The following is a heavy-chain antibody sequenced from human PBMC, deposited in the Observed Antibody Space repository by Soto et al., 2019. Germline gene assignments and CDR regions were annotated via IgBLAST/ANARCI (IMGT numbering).Heavy chain of an antibody. J-gene: IGHJ4*02. Sequence: SETLSLTCTVSGGSISSGGYYWSWIRQHPGKGLEWIGYIYYSGSTYYNPSLKSRVTISVDTSKNQFSLKLSSVTAADTAVYYCARSESVVRRVFDYWGQGTLVTVSS. D-gene: IGHD2-21*01. CDR2: IYYSGST. CDR1: GGSISSGGYY. CDR3: ARSESVVRRVFDY. V-gene: IGHV4-31*03.